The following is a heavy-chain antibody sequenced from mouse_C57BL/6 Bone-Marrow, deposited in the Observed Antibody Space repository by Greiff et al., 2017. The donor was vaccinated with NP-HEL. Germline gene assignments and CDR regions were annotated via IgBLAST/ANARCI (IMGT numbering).Heavy chain of an antibody. Sequence: QVQLQQSGAELVRPGTSVKLSCKASGYTFTSYWMHWVKQRPGQGLEWIGVIDPSDSYTNYNHKFKGKATLTVDTSSSTAYMQLSSLTSEDSAVYYCARFEGYYPYYFDYWGQGTTLTVSS. D-gene: IGHD2-3*01. CDR3: ARFEGYYPYYFDY. J-gene: IGHJ2*01. CDR2: IDPSDSYT. CDR1: GYTFTSYW. V-gene: IGHV1-59*01.